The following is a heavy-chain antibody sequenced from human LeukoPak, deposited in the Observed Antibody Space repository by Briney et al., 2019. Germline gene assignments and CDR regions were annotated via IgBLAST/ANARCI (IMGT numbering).Heavy chain of an antibody. CDR3: ARDRWFDP. J-gene: IGHJ5*02. V-gene: IGHV4-59*01. CDR1: GGSISSYY. Sequence: PSETLSLTCTVSGGSISSYYWSWIRQPPGKGLEWIGCISYSGSTNYNPSLKSRVTISVDTSKNQFSLKLSSVTAADTAVYYCARDRWFDPWGQGTLVTVSS. CDR2: ISYSGST.